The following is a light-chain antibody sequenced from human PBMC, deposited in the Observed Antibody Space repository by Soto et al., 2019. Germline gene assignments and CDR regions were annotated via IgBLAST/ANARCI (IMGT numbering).Light chain of an antibody. CDR3: QDYNNWPPWT. Sequence: VLTQSPATLSVSPGERATLSCRASQSINSNLAWYQQKPGQAPRLLIFGAATRANGIPARFSGRGSGTEFTLTISSLQSEDFAVYYCQDYNNWPPWTFGQGTTVEIK. V-gene: IGKV3-15*01. CDR1: QSINSN. J-gene: IGKJ1*01. CDR2: GAA.